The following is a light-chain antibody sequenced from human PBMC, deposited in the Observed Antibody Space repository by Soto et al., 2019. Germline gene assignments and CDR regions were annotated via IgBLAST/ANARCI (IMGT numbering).Light chain of an antibody. CDR1: QGISKY. CDR2: AAS. J-gene: IGKJ4*01. V-gene: IGKV1-27*01. Sequence: DLQMTQAPSSLSAFVGGRVNNTFPASQGISKYLAWYQQEPGKVPKLLIYAASTLQSGVPSRFSGSGSGTDFTLTISSLQPEDVATYYCQKYNSAPSLTFGGGTKVEIK. CDR3: QKYNSAPSLT.